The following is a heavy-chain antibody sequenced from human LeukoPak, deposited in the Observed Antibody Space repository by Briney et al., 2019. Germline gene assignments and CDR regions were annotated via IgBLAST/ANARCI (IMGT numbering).Heavy chain of an antibody. CDR2: ISSSSSYI. V-gene: IGHV3-21*01. J-gene: IGHJ4*02. CDR1: GFTFSSYS. D-gene: IGHD2-2*01. CDR3: ARVLDIVVVPAASHFDY. Sequence: PGGSLRLSCAASGFTFSSYSMDWVRQAPGKGLEWVSSISSSSSYIYYADSVKGRFTISRDNAKNSLYLQMNSLRAEDTAVYYCARVLDIVVVPAASHFDYWGQGTLVTVSS.